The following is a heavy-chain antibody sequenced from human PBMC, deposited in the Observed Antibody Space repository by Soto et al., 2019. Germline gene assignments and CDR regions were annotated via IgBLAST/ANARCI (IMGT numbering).Heavy chain of an antibody. Sequence: QVQLVESGGGVVQPGRSLRLSCAASGFTFSSYGMHWVRQAPGKGLEWVAVISYDGSNKYYADSVKGRFTISRDNSKNTLYLQMNSLRAEDTAVYYCAKDHYYYDLDAFDIWGQGTMVTVSS. V-gene: IGHV3-30*18. D-gene: IGHD3-22*01. CDR2: ISYDGSNK. CDR1: GFTFSSYG. CDR3: AKDHYYYDLDAFDI. J-gene: IGHJ3*02.